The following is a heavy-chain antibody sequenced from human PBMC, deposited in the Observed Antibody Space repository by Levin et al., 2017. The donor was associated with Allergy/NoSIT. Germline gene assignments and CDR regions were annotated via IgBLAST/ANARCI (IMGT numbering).Heavy chain of an antibody. Sequence: GESLKISCKSSGYTFTGYDMHWVRQAPGQGLEWMGWIKPKSGVTKYAQKFQGRVTMTRDTSISTVYMELSSLRFDDTAVYYCARANEWELASFDYWGQGTLVAVSS. D-gene: IGHD1-26*01. CDR1: GYTFTGYD. V-gene: IGHV1-2*02. CDR3: ARANEWELASFDY. J-gene: IGHJ4*02. CDR2: IKPKSGVT.